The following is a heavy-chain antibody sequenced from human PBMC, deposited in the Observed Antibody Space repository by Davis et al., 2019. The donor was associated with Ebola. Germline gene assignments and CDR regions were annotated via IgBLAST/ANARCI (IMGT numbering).Heavy chain of an antibody. V-gene: IGHV1-18*01. CDR3: ARDAKESHYGMDV. CDR2: SRASNGNT. Sequence: ASVKVSCKASGYTFTNYGITWVRQAPGQGLEWMGWSRASNGNTHYAQKFQGRVTMTTDTFTTTAYMELRSLRSDDTAVYYCARDAKESHYGMDVWGQGTTVTVPS. CDR1: GYTFTNYG. J-gene: IGHJ6*02.